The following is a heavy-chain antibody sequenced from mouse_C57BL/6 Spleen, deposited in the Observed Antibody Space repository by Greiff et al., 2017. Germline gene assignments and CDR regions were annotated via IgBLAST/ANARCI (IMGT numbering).Heavy chain of an antibody. CDR3: ARGLYYGYPYAMDY. CDR2: INYDGSST. J-gene: IGHJ4*01. Sequence: EVKVEESEGGLVQPGSSMKLSCTASGFTFSDYYMAWVRQVPEKGLEWVANINYDGSSTYYLDSLKSRFIISRDNAKNILYLQMSSLKSEDTATYYCARGLYYGYPYAMDYWGQGTSVTVSS. V-gene: IGHV5-16*01. CDR1: GFTFSDYY. D-gene: IGHD2-2*01.